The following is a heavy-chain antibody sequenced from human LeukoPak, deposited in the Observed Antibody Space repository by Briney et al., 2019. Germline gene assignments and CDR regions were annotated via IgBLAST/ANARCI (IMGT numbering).Heavy chain of an antibody. D-gene: IGHD5/OR15-5a*01. Sequence: PSETLSLTCTVSGGSISSGDYYWSWIRLPPGKGLEWIGYIYYSGSTYYNPSLKSRVTISVDTSKNQFSLKLSSVTAADTAVYYCARDFVRFASTGHYYYGMDVWGKGTTVTVSS. V-gene: IGHV4-30-4*01. CDR2: IYYSGST. J-gene: IGHJ6*04. CDR1: GGSISSGDYY. CDR3: ARDFVRFASTGHYYYGMDV.